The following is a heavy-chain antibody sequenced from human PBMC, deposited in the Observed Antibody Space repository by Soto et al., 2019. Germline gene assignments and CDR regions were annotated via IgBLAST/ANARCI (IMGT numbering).Heavy chain of an antibody. V-gene: IGHV1-46*01. CDR2: INPSGGST. CDR3: ARDRVVVKLSDAFDI. D-gene: IGHD2-15*01. J-gene: IGHJ3*02. CDR1: GYTFTSYY. Sequence: AASVKVSCKASGYTFTSYYMHWVRQAPGQGLEWMGIINPSGGSTSYAQKFQGRVTMTRDTSTSTVYMELSSLRSEDTAVYYCARDRVVVKLSDAFDIWGQGTMVTVSS.